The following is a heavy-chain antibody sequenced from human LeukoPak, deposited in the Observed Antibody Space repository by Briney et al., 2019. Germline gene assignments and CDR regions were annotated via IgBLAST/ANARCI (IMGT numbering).Heavy chain of an antibody. Sequence: PGGSLRLSCAASGFTVGTNYMSWVRQAPGKGLEWVAFIRYDESYKYYADSVKGRFTISRDNSKNTLYLQMNSLRAEDTAVYYCSGIAVAGIYWGQGTLVTVSS. V-gene: IGHV3-30*02. J-gene: IGHJ4*02. CDR1: GFTVGTNY. CDR3: SGIAVAGIY. CDR2: IRYDESYK. D-gene: IGHD6-19*01.